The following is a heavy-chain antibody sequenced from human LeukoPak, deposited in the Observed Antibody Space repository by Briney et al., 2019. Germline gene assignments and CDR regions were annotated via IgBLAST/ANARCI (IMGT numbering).Heavy chain of an antibody. V-gene: IGHV3-13*05. CDR2: IGTAGDP. CDR1: GFTFSSYD. Sequence: PGGSLRLSCAASGFTFSSYDMHWVRQATGKGLEWVSAIGTAGDPYYPGSVKGRFTISRENAKNSLYLQMNSLRAGDTAVYYCARGSRGYSYGPPRPDFDYWGQGTLVTVSS. CDR3: ARGSRGYSYGPPRPDFDY. J-gene: IGHJ4*02. D-gene: IGHD5-18*01.